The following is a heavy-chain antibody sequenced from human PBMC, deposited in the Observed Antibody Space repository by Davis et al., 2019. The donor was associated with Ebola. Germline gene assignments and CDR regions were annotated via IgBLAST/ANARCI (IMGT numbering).Heavy chain of an antibody. J-gene: IGHJ6*02. CDR3: ARDGPDYYGLDV. CDR1: GDTFSSHG. V-gene: IGHV1-69*13. Sequence: SVKVSCKASGDTFSSHGLSWVRQAPGQGLEWMGGIIAIIDTANYAEKFQGRVTITADESTGTAYMELRSLRSEDTAVYYCARDGPDYYGLDVWGQGTAVAVSS. CDR2: IIAIIDTA.